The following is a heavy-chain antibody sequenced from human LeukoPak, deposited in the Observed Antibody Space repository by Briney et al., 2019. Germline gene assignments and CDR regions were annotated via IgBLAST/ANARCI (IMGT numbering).Heavy chain of an antibody. Sequence: SGGSLRLSCAASGFSFRNAWMSWVRQAPGKGVEWVGRIKSKTDGGTTDYAAPVKGRFTISRDDSKNTLYLQMNSLKTEDTAVYYCTTVWNCGGDCSGAFDIWGQGTMVTVSS. D-gene: IGHD2-21*02. CDR3: TTVWNCGGDCSGAFDI. CDR1: GFSFRNAW. CDR2: IKSKTDGGTT. J-gene: IGHJ3*02. V-gene: IGHV3-15*01.